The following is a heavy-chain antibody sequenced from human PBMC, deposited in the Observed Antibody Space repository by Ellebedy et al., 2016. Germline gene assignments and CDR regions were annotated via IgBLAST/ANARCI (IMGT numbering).Heavy chain of an antibody. Sequence: ASVKVSCKGSGYSFTSYWIGWVRQMPGKGLEWMGIIYPGDSDTRYSPSFQGQVTISADKSISTAYLQWSSLKASDTAMYYCARGGGDSSGYFNLADAFDIWGQGTMVTVSS. V-gene: IGHV5-51*01. CDR3: ARGGGDSSGYFNLADAFDI. D-gene: IGHD3-22*01. CDR1: GYSFTSYW. J-gene: IGHJ3*02. CDR2: IYPGDSDT.